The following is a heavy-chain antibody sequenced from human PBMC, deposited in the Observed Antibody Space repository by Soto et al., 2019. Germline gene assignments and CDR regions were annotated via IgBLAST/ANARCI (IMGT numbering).Heavy chain of an antibody. D-gene: IGHD3-10*01. CDR1: GYTFTSYD. J-gene: IGHJ6*03. V-gene: IGHV1-8*01. CDR2: MNPNSGNT. Sequence: ASVKVSCKASGYTFTSYDINWVRQATGQGLEWMGWMNPNSGNTGYAQKFQGRVTMTRNTSISTAYMELSSLRSEDTAVYYCARGDDGSGGYYYYYMDVWGKGTTVTVSS. CDR3: ARGDDGSGGYYYYYMDV.